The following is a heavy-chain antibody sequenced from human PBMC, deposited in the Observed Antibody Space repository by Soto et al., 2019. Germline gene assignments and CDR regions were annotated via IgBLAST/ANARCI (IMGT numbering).Heavy chain of an antibody. V-gene: IGHV3-23*01. Sequence: EVQLLESGGGLVQPGGSLRLSCAASGFTFSSYAMRWVRQAPVKGLEWVSAISGSGDSTYYADSVKGRFTIARDNFKNTLYLPMNMLRAEDTAVYYCARRGRGSYCEYWGTGNLVTVSS. D-gene: IGHD1-26*01. CDR2: ISGSGDST. J-gene: IGHJ4*02. CDR3: ARRGRGSYCEY. CDR1: GFTFSSYA.